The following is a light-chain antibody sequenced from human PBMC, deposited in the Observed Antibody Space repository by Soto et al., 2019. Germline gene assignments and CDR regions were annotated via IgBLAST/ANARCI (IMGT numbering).Light chain of an antibody. CDR2: DVS. J-gene: IGLJ1*01. V-gene: IGLV2-14*03. CDR3: SSYTSSSTYV. CDR1: SSDVGGYNY. Sequence: QSVLPQPASVSGSPGQSITISCTGTSSDVGGYNYVSWYQQHPGKVPKLMIYDVSNRPSGVSNRFSGSKSGNTASLTISGLQAEDEADYYCSSYTSSSTYVFGIGTKVTVL.